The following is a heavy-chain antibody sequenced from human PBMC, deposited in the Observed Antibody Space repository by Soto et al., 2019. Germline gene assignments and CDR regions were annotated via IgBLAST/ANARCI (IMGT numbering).Heavy chain of an antibody. V-gene: IGHV3-9*01. CDR1: GFTFDDYA. J-gene: IGHJ3*02. Sequence: EVQLVESGGGLVQPGRSLRLSCAASGFTFDDYAMHWVRQAPGKGLEWVSGISWNSGSIGYADSVKGRFTISRDNAKNYLYLQMNSLRAEDTALYYCAKDMGRIAVAGDDAFDIWGKGKMVTVS. CDR2: ISWNSGSI. D-gene: IGHD6-19*01. CDR3: AKDMGRIAVAGDDAFDI.